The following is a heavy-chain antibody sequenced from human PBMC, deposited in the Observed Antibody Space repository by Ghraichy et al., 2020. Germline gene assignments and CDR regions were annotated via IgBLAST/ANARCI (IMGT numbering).Heavy chain of an antibody. D-gene: IGHD3-10*01. J-gene: IGHJ5*02. CDR3: ARAVFREFGELSNWFDP. Sequence: SETLSLTCAVSGGSISSGGYSWSWIRQPPGKGLEWIGYIYHSGSTYYNPSLKSRVTISVDRSKNQFSLKLSSVTAADTAVYYCARAVFREFGELSNWFDPWGQGTLVTVSS. CDR2: IYHSGST. CDR1: GGSISSGGYS. V-gene: IGHV4-30-2*01.